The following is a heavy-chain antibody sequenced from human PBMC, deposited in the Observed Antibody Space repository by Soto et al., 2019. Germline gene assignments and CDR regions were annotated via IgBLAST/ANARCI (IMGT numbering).Heavy chain of an antibody. CDR3: AHRPHLAYCGRDCDAFDI. D-gene: IGHD2-21*02. CDR2: IYWDDDK. J-gene: IGHJ3*02. CDR1: GFSLSTSGVG. V-gene: IGHV2-5*02. Sequence: QITLKESGPTLVKPTQTLTLTCTFSGFSLSTSGVGVGWIRQPPGKDLEWLALIYWDDDKRYSPSLKSRLTITKDTSKNQVVLTMTNMDPVDTATYYCAHRPHLAYCGRDCDAFDIWGQGTMVTVSS.